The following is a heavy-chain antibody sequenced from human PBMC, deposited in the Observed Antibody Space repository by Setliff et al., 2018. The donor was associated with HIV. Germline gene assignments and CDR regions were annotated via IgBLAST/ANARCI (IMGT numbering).Heavy chain of an antibody. CDR1: GASISTGEYY. V-gene: IGHV4-30-4*01. J-gene: IGHJ1*01. Sequence: PSETLSLTCSVSGASISTGEYYWSWVRQYPGRGLEWIGYIYHTGGTSYNPSLRSRLSVSLDTSRNQFSLKLTPVTAADTAIYYCARYHIGGIQYFQHWGQGALVTVSS. D-gene: IGHD2-21*01. CDR3: ARYHIGGIQYFQH. CDR2: IYHTGGT.